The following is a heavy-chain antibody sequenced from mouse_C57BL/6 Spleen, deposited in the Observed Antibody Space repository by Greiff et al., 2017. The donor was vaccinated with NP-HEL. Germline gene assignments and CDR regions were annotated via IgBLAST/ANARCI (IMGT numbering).Heavy chain of an antibody. CDR3: ARHGSSPDY. V-gene: IGHV1-50*01. J-gene: IGHJ2*01. Sequence: QVQLQQPGAELVKPGASVKLSCKASGYTFTSYWMQWVKQRPGRGLEWIGEIDPSDSYTNYNQKFKGKATLTVDTSSSTAYMQLSSLTSEDSAVYYCARHGSSPDYWGQGTTLTVSS. CDR2: IDPSDSYT. CDR1: GYTFTSYW. D-gene: IGHD1-1*01.